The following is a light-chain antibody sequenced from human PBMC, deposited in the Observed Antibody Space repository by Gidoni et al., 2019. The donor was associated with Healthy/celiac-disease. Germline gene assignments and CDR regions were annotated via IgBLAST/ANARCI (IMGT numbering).Light chain of an antibody. CDR1: QGIGNY. CDR2: AAS. CDR3: QKYNSALIT. Sequence: DIQMTKSPYSLSASVGDRVTITCRASQGIGNYLSWYQQKPGKVPKLLIYAASTLQSGFPSRFNGSGSGTDFTLTISSLQPEDVATYYCQKYNSALITFGQGTRLEIK. J-gene: IGKJ5*01. V-gene: IGKV1-27*01.